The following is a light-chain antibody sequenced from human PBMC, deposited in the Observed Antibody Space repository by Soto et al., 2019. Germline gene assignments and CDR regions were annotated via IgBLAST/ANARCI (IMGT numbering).Light chain of an antibody. J-gene: IGKJ1*01. V-gene: IGKV1-6*01. Sequence: AIQMTQSPSSLSASVGDRVTITCRASQGIRNDLGWYQQKPGKAPKLLIYAASSLQSGVPSRFSRSGSGTDFTLTIRSLQPEDFATYYCLQDYNYPLTFGQGTKVEIK. CDR2: AAS. CDR1: QGIRND. CDR3: LQDYNYPLT.